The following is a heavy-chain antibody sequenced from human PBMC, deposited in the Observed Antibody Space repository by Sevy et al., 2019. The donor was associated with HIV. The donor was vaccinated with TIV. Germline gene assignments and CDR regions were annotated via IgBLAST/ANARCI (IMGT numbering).Heavy chain of an antibody. CDR1: GFTFSTYW. V-gene: IGHV3-7*03. Sequence: GGSLRLSCAASGFTFSTYWMSWVRQAPGKGLERVANIKQDGSEKYYVDSVKGRFTISRDNDDNSLYLQMNSLRADDTAVYYCARPRVGPHDEFDMWGQGTMVTVSS. D-gene: IGHD1-26*01. J-gene: IGHJ3*02. CDR2: IKQDGSEK. CDR3: ARPRVGPHDEFDM.